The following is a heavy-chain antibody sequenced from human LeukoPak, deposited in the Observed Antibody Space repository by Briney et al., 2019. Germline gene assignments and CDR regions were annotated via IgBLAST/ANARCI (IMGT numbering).Heavy chain of an antibody. D-gene: IGHD1-26*01. Sequence: PSETLSLTCTVSGGSINSLSYYWGWVRQTPGKGLEWIGSINYSGNSYSDPSLKSRVTMSIDTSNNQFFLKLSSVTAADTAVYYCARGRVGAGYFDYWGQGTLVTVSS. CDR1: GGSINSLSYY. CDR3: ARGRVGAGYFDY. V-gene: IGHV4-39*07. J-gene: IGHJ4*02. CDR2: INYSGNS.